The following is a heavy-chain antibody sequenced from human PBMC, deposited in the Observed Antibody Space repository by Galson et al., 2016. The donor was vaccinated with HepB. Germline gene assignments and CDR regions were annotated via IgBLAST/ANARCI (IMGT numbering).Heavy chain of an antibody. V-gene: IGHV3-49*03. CDR2: IRSQAYGGTI. Sequence: SLRLSCATSGFIFNDEAMSWFRQSPGRGLEWVGFIRSQAYGGTIEYAASVRGRFTNSRDDSKSVPYLLMNILKTVDTAVYYCARAAINSNRGYYSDYWGQGTLVTVSS. CDR1: GFIFNDEA. D-gene: IGHD4-11*01. J-gene: IGHJ4*02. CDR3: ARAAINSNRGYYSDY.